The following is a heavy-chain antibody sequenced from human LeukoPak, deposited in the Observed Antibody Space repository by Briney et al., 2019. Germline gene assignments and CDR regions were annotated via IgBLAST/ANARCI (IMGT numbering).Heavy chain of an antibody. D-gene: IGHD3-22*01. Sequence: SVKVSCKASGGTFNSYAISWVRQAPGQGLEWMGGIIPIFGTANYAQKFQGRVTITADESTSTAYMELSSLRSEDTAVYYCARDGRAQFYDSSGYYPQWGQGTLVTVSS. J-gene: IGHJ4*02. CDR3: ARDGRAQFYDSSGYYPQ. V-gene: IGHV1-69*13. CDR2: IIPIFGTA. CDR1: GGTFNSYA.